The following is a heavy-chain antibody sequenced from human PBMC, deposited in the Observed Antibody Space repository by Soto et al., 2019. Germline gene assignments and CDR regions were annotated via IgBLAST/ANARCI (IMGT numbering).Heavy chain of an antibody. CDR3: AGLPQWLGVDDAFDL. CDR2: INSGSSYI. J-gene: IGHJ3*01. CDR1: GFTFSSYS. V-gene: IGHV3-21*01. D-gene: IGHD6-19*01. Sequence: EVQLVESGGGLVKPGGSLRLSCAASGFTFSSYSMNWVRQAPGKGLEWVSSINSGSSYIYYADSGKGRFTISRDNAKKSLYLQMNSLTAEDTAVYYCAGLPQWLGVDDAFDLWGQGTMVTVSS.